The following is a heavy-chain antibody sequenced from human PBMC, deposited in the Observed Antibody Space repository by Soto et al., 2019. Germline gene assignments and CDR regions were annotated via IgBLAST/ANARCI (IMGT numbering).Heavy chain of an antibody. V-gene: IGHV1-46*03. Sequence: QVQLVQSGAEVKKPGASVRVSCKASGYTFTSYSMHWVRQAPRQGLEWMGIINPSSGRTSYAHNFQVRVTMHIDTPTKIVYMEMSSLKTEETAVYYCARHHNFGFILYAMGVVGQGTTVTASS. CDR2: INPSSGRT. CDR3: ARHHNFGFILYAMGV. CDR1: GYTFTSYS. J-gene: IGHJ6*02. D-gene: IGHD2-15*01.